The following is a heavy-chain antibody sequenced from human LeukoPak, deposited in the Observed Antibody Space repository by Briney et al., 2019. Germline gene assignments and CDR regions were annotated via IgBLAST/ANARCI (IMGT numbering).Heavy chain of an antibody. CDR2: IDPSDSYN. Sequence: GESLKISCRCSGYRFTSYWISWARQMPGKGLEWMGRIDPSDSYNNYRPSFQGHVTISADKSISTAYLQWSSLKASDTAMYYCARLRVRGVIGAFDIWGQGTMVTVSS. J-gene: IGHJ3*02. CDR1: GYRFTSYW. V-gene: IGHV5-10-1*01. D-gene: IGHD3-10*01. CDR3: ARLRVRGVIGAFDI.